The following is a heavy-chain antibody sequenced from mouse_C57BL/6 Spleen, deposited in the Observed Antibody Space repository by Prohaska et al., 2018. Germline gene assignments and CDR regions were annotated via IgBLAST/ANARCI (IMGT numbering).Heavy chain of an antibody. J-gene: IGHJ1*03. CDR2: IVPSDSDT. V-gene: IGHV1-50*01. CDR1: GYTFTSYW. CDR3: ARQTYWYFDV. Sequence: QVQLQQPGAELVKPGASVKLSCKASGYTFTSYWMQWVKQRPGQGLDCIGEIVPSDSDTNYNQKFKGKATLTVDTSSSTAYMELRSLTSEDSAVYYCARQTYWYFDVWGTGTTVTVSS.